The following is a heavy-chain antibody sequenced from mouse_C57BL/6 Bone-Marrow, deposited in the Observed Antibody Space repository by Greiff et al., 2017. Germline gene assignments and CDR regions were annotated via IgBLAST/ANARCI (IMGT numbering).Heavy chain of an antibody. V-gene: IGHV1-55*01. Sequence: QVQLQQSGAELVKPGASVKMSCKASGYTFTSYWITWVKQRPGQGLEWIGDIYPGSGSTNYNEKFKSKATLTVDTSSSTAYMQLSSLTSEDSAVYYCAGDYYGSSSFDYWGQGTTLTVSS. CDR2: IYPGSGST. J-gene: IGHJ2*01. D-gene: IGHD1-1*01. CDR1: GYTFTSYW. CDR3: AGDYYGSSSFDY.